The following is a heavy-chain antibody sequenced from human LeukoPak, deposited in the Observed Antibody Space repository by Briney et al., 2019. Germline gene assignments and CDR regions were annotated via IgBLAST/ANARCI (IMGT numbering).Heavy chain of an antibody. CDR2: ISRSGSTK. V-gene: IGHV3-48*04. CDR1: GFTFSSYG. Sequence: GGSLRLSCAASGFTFSSYGTSWVRQAPGKGLEWVSSISRSGSTKYYADSVKGRFTISRDNAKNSLFLQMNSLRAEDTAVYYCARVLRYCSGGNCYSGGLGYMDVWGKGTTVTISS. D-gene: IGHD2-15*01. J-gene: IGHJ6*03. CDR3: ARVLRYCSGGNCYSGGLGYMDV.